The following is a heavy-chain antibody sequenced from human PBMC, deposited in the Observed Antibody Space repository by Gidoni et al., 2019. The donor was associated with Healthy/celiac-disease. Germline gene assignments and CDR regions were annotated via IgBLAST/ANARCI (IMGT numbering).Heavy chain of an antibody. CDR3: ARGPRMFAPDSSGSNYFDY. D-gene: IGHD3-22*01. V-gene: IGHV4-34*01. Sequence: QVQLQQWGAGLLKPSETLSLTCAVYGGSFSGYYWSLIRQPPGKGLEWIGEINHSGSTNYNPSLKSRVTISVDTSKNQFSLKLSSVTAADTAVYYCARGPRMFAPDSSGSNYFDYWGQGTLVTVSS. CDR2: INHSGST. J-gene: IGHJ4*02. CDR1: GGSFSGYY.